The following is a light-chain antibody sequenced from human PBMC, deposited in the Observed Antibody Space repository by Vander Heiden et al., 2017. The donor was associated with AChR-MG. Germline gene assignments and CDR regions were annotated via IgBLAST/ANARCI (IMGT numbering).Light chain of an antibody. Sequence: QPALTQPPSASGSPGQSVTISCTGTSSDIGGYDRVSWYQQQPGKAPKLVIYEVYKRPSGVPDRFSGSKSGNTASLTVSGLQAEDEADYYCSSYAGSNILLFGGGTKLTVL. V-gene: IGLV2-8*01. CDR1: SSDIGGYDR. CDR3: SSYAGSNILL. J-gene: IGLJ3*02. CDR2: EVY.